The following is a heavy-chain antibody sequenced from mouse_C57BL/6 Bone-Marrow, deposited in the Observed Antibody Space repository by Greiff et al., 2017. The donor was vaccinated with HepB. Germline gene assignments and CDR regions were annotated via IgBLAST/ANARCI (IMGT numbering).Heavy chain of an antibody. CDR3: ARPGGSEFAY. Sequence: QVHVKQSGAELVKPGASVKLSCKASGYTFTSYWMQWVKQRPGQGLEWIGEIDPSDSYTNYNQKFKGKATLTVDTSSSTAYMQLSSLTSEDSAVYYCARPGGSEFAYWGQGTLVTVSA. CDR1: GYTFTSYW. V-gene: IGHV1-50*01. CDR2: IDPSDSYT. D-gene: IGHD1-1*01. J-gene: IGHJ3*01.